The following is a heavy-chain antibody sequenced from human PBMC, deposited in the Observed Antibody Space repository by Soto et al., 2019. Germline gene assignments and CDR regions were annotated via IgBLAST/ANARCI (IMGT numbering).Heavy chain of an antibody. V-gene: IGHV4-59*08. D-gene: IGHD6-13*01. CDR2: IYYSGST. Sequence: SETLSLTCTVSGGSISSYYWSWIRQPPGKGLERIGNIYYSGSTNYNPSLKSRVTISVDTSKNQFSLELISVTAADTAVYYCARLLTAAAHTDYWGQGTLVTVSS. J-gene: IGHJ4*02. CDR1: GGSISSYY. CDR3: ARLLTAAAHTDY.